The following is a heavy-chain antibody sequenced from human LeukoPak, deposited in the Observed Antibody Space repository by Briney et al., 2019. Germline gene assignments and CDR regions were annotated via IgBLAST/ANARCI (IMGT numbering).Heavy chain of an antibody. D-gene: IGHD3-3*01. CDR3: AILPTYYDFWSGSGGY. V-gene: IGHV5-51*01. J-gene: IGHJ4*02. CDR1: GYSFTSYW. CDR2: IYPGDSDT. Sequence: RGESLKISCKGSGYSFTSYWIGWVRQMPGKGLEWMGIIYPGDSDTRYSPSFQGQVTISADKSISTAYLQWSSLKASDTAMYYCAILPTYYDFWSGSGGYWGQGTLVTVSS.